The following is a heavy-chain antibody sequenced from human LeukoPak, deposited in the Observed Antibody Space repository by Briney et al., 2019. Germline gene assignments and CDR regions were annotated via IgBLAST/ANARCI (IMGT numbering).Heavy chain of an antibody. CDR2: IYYSGSA. CDR1: GGSISSSSYY. Sequence: PSETLSLTCTVSGGSISSSSYYWGWIRQPPGKGLEWIGSIYYSGSAYYNPSLKSRVAISVDTSKNQFSLKLSSVTAADTAVYYCASSPRNYPTPYIWGQGTMVTVSS. D-gene: IGHD1-7*01. V-gene: IGHV4-39*01. CDR3: ASSPRNYPTPYI. J-gene: IGHJ3*02.